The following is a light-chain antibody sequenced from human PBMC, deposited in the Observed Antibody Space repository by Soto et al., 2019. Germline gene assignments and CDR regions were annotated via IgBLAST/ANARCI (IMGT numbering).Light chain of an antibody. CDR3: QQYGSSPPYT. V-gene: IGKV3-20*01. J-gene: IGKJ2*01. CDR1: QSVSSSY. Sequence: EILMTQSPGTLSLSPGERATLSCRASQSVSSSYLAWYQQKPGQAPRLLIYGASSRATGIPDRFRGSGSGTDFTLTISRLEPEDFAVYYCQQYGSSPPYTFGQGTKLEIK. CDR2: GAS.